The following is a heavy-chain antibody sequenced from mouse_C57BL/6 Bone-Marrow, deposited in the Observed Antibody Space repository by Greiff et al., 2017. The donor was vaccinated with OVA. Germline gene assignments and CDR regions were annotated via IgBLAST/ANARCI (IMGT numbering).Heavy chain of an antibody. Sequence: VQLQQPGAELVKPGASVKLSCKASGYTFTSYWMQWVKQRPGQGLEWIGEIDPSDSYTNYNQKFKGKATLTVETSSSTAYMQLSSLTSEDSAVYYCAINWDEKDYYFDYWGQGTTLTVSS. D-gene: IGHD4-1*01. CDR1: GYTFTSYW. CDR3: AINWDEKDYYFDY. CDR2: IDPSDSYT. J-gene: IGHJ2*01. V-gene: IGHV1-50*01.